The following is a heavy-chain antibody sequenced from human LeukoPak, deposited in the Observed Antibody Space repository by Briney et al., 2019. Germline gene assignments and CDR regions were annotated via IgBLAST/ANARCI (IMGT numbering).Heavy chain of an antibody. D-gene: IGHD3-22*01. J-gene: IGHJ6*02. CDR3: ARDVDIPRAYDSSPYYYYYGMDV. CDR2: INPSGGST. CDR1: GYTFTSYY. V-gene: IGHV1-46*01. Sequence: GASVKVSCKASGYTFTSYYMHWVRQAPGQGLEWMGIINPSGGSTSYAQKLQGRVTMTTDTSTSTAYMELRSLRSDDTAVYYCARDVDIPRAYDSSPYYYYYGMDVWGQGTTVTVSS.